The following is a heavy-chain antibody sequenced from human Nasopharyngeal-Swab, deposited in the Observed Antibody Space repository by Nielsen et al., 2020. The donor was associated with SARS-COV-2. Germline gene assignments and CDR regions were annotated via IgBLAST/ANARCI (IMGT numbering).Heavy chain of an antibody. V-gene: IGHV3-53*01. D-gene: IGHD6-19*01. Sequence: GGSLRLSCAASGFTVSSKYMSWVRQAPGKGLKWVSLISSDSSTYYADSVKGRFTISRENAKNSLYLQMNSLRVGDTAMYYCARAGYSSGWFSGRWYFDLWGRGTLVTVSS. CDR2: ISSDSST. J-gene: IGHJ2*01. CDR3: ARAGYSSGWFSGRWYFDL. CDR1: GFTVSSKY.